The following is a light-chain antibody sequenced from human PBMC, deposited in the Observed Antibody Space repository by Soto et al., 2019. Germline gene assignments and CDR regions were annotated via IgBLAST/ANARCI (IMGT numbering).Light chain of an antibody. Sequence: DIQMTQYTSSLSASVGDRVTITCRASQSISSYLNWYQQKPGKAPKLLIYAASSLQSGVPPRFSGSGSGTDFTLTISSLQPEDFATYFCQQTYSAPPTFGQGTNVDIK. V-gene: IGKV1-39*01. CDR2: AAS. CDR3: QQTYSAPPT. CDR1: QSISSY. J-gene: IGKJ1*01.